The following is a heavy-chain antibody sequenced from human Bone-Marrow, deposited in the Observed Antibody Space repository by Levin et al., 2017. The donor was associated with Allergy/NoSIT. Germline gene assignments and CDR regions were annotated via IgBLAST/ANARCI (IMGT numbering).Heavy chain of an antibody. D-gene: IGHD5-24*01. CDR2: ISWNSATT. V-gene: IGHV3-9*01. CDR1: GFTFDDFA. CDR3: AKDTRNAYIYPLFDS. J-gene: IGHJ4*02. Sequence: PGGSLRLSCSASGFTFDDFAMHWVRQAPGKGLEWVSGISWNSATTDYADSVKGRFIISRDNAKNSLYLQMTSLKLEDTAFYYCAKDTRNAYIYPLFDSWGQGSLVTVSS.